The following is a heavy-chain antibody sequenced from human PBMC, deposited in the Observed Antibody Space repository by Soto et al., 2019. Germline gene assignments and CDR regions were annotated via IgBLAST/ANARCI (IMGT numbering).Heavy chain of an antibody. D-gene: IGHD3-22*01. J-gene: IGHJ2*01. CDR1: GFTVSSNY. CDR3: ATDTLHYDSSGYYYPNWYFAL. Sequence: EVQLVESGGGLVQPGGSLRLSCAASGFTVSSNYMSWVRQAPGKGLEWVSVIYSGGSTYYADSVKGRFTISRDNSKNTLYLQMISLRVEDTAVYYCATDTLHYDSSGYYYPNWYFALWGRGTLLTVSS. V-gene: IGHV3-66*01. CDR2: IYSGGST.